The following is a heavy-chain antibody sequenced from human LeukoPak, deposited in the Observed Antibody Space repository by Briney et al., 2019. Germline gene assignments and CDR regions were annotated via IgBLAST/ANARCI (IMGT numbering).Heavy chain of an antibody. J-gene: IGHJ4*02. D-gene: IGHD5-12*01. V-gene: IGHV1-69*13. CDR3: ARGTDDYIVATTSFEY. CDR2: VIPKVGTA. CDR1: GYTFTSYG. Sequence: ASVKVSCKASGYTFTSYGISWVRQAPGQGLEWMGGVIPKVGTANIAQKFQGGVTIIADESTSTAYMELSSLRSDDTAVYYCARGTDDYIVATTSFEYWGQGTLVTVSS.